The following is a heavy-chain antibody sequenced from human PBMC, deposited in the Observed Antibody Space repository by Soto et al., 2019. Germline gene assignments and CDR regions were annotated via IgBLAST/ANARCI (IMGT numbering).Heavy chain of an antibody. CDR3: ARDIRYCSSTSCPYGMDV. D-gene: IGHD2-2*01. CDR2: MNPNSGNT. Sequence: ASVKVSCKASGYTFTSYDINWVRQATGQGLEWMGWMNPNSGNTGYAQKFQGRVTMTRNTSISTAYMELSSLRSDDTAVYYCARDIRYCSSTSCPYGMDVWGQGTTVTVSS. J-gene: IGHJ6*02. V-gene: IGHV1-8*01. CDR1: GYTFTSYD.